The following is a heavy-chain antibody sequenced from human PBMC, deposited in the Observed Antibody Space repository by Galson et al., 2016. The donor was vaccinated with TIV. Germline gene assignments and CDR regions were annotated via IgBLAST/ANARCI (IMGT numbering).Heavy chain of an antibody. CDR1: GFTFGDYA. CDR3: SRDRLVDILAGSFDY. V-gene: IGHV3-49*04. Sequence: SLRLSCAGSGFTFGDYAVNWVRQAPGKGLEWVGFIRNTVYGGTPGYAASVNGRFTISRDDSKSIAYLQMNNLKTEDTAVYYCSRDRLVDILAGSFDYWGQGTLVTVSS. D-gene: IGHD3-9*01. J-gene: IGHJ4*02. CDR2: IRNTVYGGTP.